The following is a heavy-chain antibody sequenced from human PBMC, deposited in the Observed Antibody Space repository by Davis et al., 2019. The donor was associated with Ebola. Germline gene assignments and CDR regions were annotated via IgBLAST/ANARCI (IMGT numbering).Heavy chain of an antibody. CDR3: ARAGFGSTWFDC. J-gene: IGHJ5*01. CDR1: GFTFSNYD. D-gene: IGHD6-13*01. V-gene: IGHV3-13*01. Sequence: PGGSLRLSCAASGFTFSNYDMHWVRQATGKGLEWVSAIGAAGDTYYPVSVKGRFTISRENAKNSLYLQMNSLRAEDTAVYYCARAGFGSTWFDCWGQGILVTVSS. CDR2: IGAAGDT.